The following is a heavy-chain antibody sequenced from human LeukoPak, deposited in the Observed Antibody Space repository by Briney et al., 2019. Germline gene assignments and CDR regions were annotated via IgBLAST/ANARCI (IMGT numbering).Heavy chain of an antibody. Sequence: GASVTVSCKASGGTFSSYAISWVRQAPGQGLEWMGGIIPIFGTANYAQKFQGRVTITADESTSTAYMELSSLRSEDTAVYYCARGPSTVTTQNLYYYYGMDVWGQGTTVTVSS. D-gene: IGHD4-17*01. CDR2: IIPIFGTA. J-gene: IGHJ6*02. CDR3: ARGPSTVTTQNLYYYYGMDV. V-gene: IGHV1-69*13. CDR1: GGTFSSYA.